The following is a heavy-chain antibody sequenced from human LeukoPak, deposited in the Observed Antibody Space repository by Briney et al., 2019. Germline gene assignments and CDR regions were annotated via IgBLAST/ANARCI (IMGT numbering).Heavy chain of an antibody. J-gene: IGHJ4*02. Sequence: SETLSLTCAVYGGSFSGYYWSWIRQPPGKGLEWIGEINHSGSTNYNPSLKSRVTISVDTSKNQFSLKLSSVTAADTAVYYCARGSSPLPAAIYPFDYWGQGTPVTVSS. CDR1: GGSFSGYY. D-gene: IGHD2-2*01. V-gene: IGHV4-34*01. CDR2: INHSGST. CDR3: ARGSSPLPAAIYPFDY.